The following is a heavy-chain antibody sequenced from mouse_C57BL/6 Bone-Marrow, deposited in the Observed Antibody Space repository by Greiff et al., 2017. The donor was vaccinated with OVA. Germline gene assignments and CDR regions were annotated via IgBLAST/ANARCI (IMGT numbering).Heavy chain of an antibody. D-gene: IGHD2-2*01. CDR1: GFTFSSYA. Sequence: EVHLVESGGGLVKPGGSLKLSCAASGFTFSSYAMSWVRPTPEKRLEWVATISDGGSYTYYPDNVKGRFTISRDNAKNNLYLQMSHLKSEDTAMYYCARDGKGADGYDVVGFDYWGQGTTLTVSS. CDR2: ISDGGSYT. CDR3: ARDGKGADGYDVVGFDY. J-gene: IGHJ2*01. V-gene: IGHV5-4*01.